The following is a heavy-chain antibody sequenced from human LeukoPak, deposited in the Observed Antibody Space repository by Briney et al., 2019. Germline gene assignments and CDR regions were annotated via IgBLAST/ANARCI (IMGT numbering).Heavy chain of an antibody. CDR3: VKAGYCTRSSCERNWFDS. V-gene: IGHV3-64D*06. CDR1: GFTFSSYS. D-gene: IGHD2-2*01. J-gene: IGHJ5*01. Sequence: GGSLRLSCSASGFTFSSYSMHWVRQAPGKGLQYVSAINSNGDYTYYTDAVRDRFTISRDNSKNTLSLQMSSLRPEDTAVYYCVKAGYCTRSSCERNWFDSWGQGTQVTVSS. CDR2: INSNGDYT.